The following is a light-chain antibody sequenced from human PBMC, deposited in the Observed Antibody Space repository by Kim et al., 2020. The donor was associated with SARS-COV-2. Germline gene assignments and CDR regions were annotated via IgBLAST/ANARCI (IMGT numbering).Light chain of an antibody. CDR3: QQYGNSPWT. CDR1: QSVSSNY. V-gene: IGKV3-20*01. CDR2: AVS. Sequence: SPGERATLSCRASQSVSSNYLAWYQQKPGQAHRLVIYAVSSRASGIPDRFSGSGSGTDFTLTISRLEPEDFAVYYCQQYGNSPWTFGQGTKLEIK. J-gene: IGKJ1*01.